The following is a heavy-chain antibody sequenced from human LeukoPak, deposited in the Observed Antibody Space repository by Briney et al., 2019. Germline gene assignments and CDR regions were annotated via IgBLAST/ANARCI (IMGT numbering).Heavy chain of an antibody. J-gene: IGHJ4*02. V-gene: IGHV4-59*08. CDR3: ARWMGHFDF. Sequence: PSETLSLTCTVSGGSISSYRWTWIRQPPGKGLEWIGHNSYSGSTNYNPSLKSRVTISVDMSKNQFSLRLRSVTAADTAVYYCARWMGHFDFWGQGTLVTVSS. D-gene: IGHD2-2*03. CDR2: NSYSGST. CDR1: GGSISSYR.